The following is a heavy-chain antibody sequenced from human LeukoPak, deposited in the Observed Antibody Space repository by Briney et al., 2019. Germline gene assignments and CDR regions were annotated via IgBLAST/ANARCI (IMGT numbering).Heavy chain of an antibody. CDR1: GYTFTDYN. V-gene: IGHV1-2*02. Sequence: ASVKVSCKASGYTFTDYNMHWVRQAPGQGLEWMGWINPKSGVTNYAQKFRGRVSMTRDTSINTAYMDLSRLRSDDTAVYYCARGYCGGDCYYYFDYWGQGTLVTVSS. D-gene: IGHD2-21*02. CDR2: INPKSGVT. J-gene: IGHJ4*02. CDR3: ARGYCGGDCYYYFDY.